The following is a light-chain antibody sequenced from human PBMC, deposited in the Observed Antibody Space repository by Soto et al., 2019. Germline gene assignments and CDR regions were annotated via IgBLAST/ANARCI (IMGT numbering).Light chain of an antibody. Sequence: EIVMTQSPATLSVSPGERATLYCRASQSVNSNLAWYQQKPGQAPRLLIYGASTRDTGVPARFSGSGSGTEFTLTISSLQPEDFAIYYCQHLNNWPSYTFGQGTKLEIK. CDR3: QHLNNWPSYT. CDR1: QSVNSN. J-gene: IGKJ2*01. CDR2: GAS. V-gene: IGKV3-15*01.